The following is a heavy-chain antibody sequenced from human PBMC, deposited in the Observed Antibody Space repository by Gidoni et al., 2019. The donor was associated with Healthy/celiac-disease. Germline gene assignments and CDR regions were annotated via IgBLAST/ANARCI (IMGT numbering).Heavy chain of an antibody. CDR1: GFTFSRDW. CDR2: IKQDGREK. CDR3: ARDLRRRYYFDY. Sequence: EVQLVESGGGLVQPGGSLRLSCAASGFTFSRDWLSWVRQAPGKGLEWVANIKQDGREKDYVDSVKGRFTISRDNAKNSLYLQMNSLRAEDTAVYYCARDLRRRYYFDYWGQGTLVTVSS. J-gene: IGHJ4*02. V-gene: IGHV3-7*03. D-gene: IGHD4-17*01.